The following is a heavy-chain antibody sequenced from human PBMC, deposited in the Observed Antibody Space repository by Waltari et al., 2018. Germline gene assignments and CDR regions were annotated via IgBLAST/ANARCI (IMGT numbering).Heavy chain of an antibody. CDR2: IIPIFGTA. J-gene: IGHJ4*02. V-gene: IGHV1-69*05. CDR1: GGTFSSYA. CDR3: AVLFNSEPFDY. Sequence: QVQLVQSGAEVQTPGSSVKVSCKASGGTFSSYAISLGRQAPGQGLEWMGGIIPIFGTANYAQKFQGRVTITTDESTSTAYMELSSLRSEDTAVYYCAVLFNSEPFDYWGQGTLVTVSS. D-gene: IGHD1-1*01.